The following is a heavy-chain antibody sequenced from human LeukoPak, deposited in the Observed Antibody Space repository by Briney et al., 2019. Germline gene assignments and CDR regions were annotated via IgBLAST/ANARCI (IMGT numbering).Heavy chain of an antibody. J-gene: IGHJ4*02. Sequence: PSETLSLTCAVYGGSFSGYYWSSIRQPPGKGLEWIGEINHSGSTNYNPSLKSRVTLSVDTSKNQLSLKLSSVTAADPAVYYCARGDGFGDFSYWGQGTLVTVSS. V-gene: IGHV4-34*01. CDR2: INHSGST. CDR3: ARGDGFGDFSY. CDR1: GGSFSGYY. D-gene: IGHD3-10*01.